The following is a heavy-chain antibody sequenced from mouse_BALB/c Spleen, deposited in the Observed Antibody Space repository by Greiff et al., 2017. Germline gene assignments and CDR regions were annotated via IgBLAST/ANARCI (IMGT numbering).Heavy chain of an antibody. CDR1: GYTFTSYW. CDR3: ARQGRGFAY. CDR2: INPSTGYT. J-gene: IGHJ3*01. Sequence: VQLQESGAELAKPGASVKMSCKASGYTFTSYWMHWVKQRPGQGLEWIGYINPSTGYTEYNQKFKDKATLTADKSSSTAYMQLSSLTSEDSAVYYCARQGRGFAYWGQGTLVTVSA. V-gene: IGHV1-7*01.